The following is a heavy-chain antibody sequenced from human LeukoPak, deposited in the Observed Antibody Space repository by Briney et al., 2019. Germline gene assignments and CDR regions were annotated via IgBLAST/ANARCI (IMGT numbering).Heavy chain of an antibody. V-gene: IGHV3-23*01. Sequence: GGSLRLSCAASGFTFSSYAMSWVRQAPGKGLEWVSTISGSGGSTYYADSVKGRFTISRDNSKNTLYLQMNSLRAEDTAVYYCAKGNKGYCSGGSCYFDYWGQGTLVTVSS. CDR1: GFTFSSYA. CDR2: ISGSGGST. CDR3: AKGNKGYCSGGSCYFDY. J-gene: IGHJ4*02. D-gene: IGHD2-15*01.